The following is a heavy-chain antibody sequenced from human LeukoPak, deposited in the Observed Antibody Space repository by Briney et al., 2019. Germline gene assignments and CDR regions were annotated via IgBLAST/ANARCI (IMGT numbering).Heavy chain of an antibody. J-gene: IGHJ5*02. CDR1: GGSFSGYY. D-gene: IGHD3-22*01. Sequence: SETLSLTCAVYGGSFSGYYWSWIRQPPGKGLEWIGEINHSGSTNYNPSLKSRVTMSVDTSKNQFSLKLSSVTAADTAVYYCARMVVITGNWFDPWGQGTLVTVSS. CDR3: ARMVVITGNWFDP. V-gene: IGHV4-34*01. CDR2: INHSGST.